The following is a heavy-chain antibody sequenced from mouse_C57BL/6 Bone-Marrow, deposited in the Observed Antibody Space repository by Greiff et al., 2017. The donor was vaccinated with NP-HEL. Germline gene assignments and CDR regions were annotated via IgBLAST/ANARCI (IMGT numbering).Heavy chain of an antibody. V-gene: IGHV1-53*01. Sequence: QVQLQQSGTELVKPGASVKLSCKASGYTFTSYWMHWVKQRPGQGLEWIGNINPSNGGTNYNEKFKSKATLTVDKSSSTAYMQLSSLTSEDSAVYYCAREKLGTTVVAPHFDYWGQGTTLTVSS. CDR1: GYTFTSYW. CDR2: INPSNGGT. D-gene: IGHD1-1*01. J-gene: IGHJ2*01. CDR3: AREKLGTTVVAPHFDY.